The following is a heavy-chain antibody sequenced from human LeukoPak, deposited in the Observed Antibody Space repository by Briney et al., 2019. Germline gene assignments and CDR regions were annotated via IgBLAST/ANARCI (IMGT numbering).Heavy chain of an antibody. V-gene: IGHV4-31*03. CDR1: GGSISSGGYY. CDR2: IYYSGST. CDR3: ARHPYDILDCFDP. D-gene: IGHD3-9*01. J-gene: IGHJ5*02. Sequence: SETLSLTCTVSGGSISSGGYYWSWIRQHPGKGLEWIGYIYYSGSTYYNPSLKSRVTISVDASKNQFSLKLSSVTAADTAVYYCARHPYDILDCFDPWGQGTLVTVSS.